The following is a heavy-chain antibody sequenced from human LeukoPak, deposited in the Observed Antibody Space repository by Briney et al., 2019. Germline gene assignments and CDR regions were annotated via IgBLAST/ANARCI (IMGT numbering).Heavy chain of an antibody. CDR1: GGSFSGYY. Sequence: PSETLSLTCAVHGGSFSGYYWSWIRQPPGKGRGGIGEINHSGSTNYNPSLKSRVTISLDTSTHQFSHNLSSATAADTTVSCSARAPRGWFVVPAANWFDPWGQGTLVTVSS. D-gene: IGHD2-2*01. V-gene: IGHV4-34*01. CDR3: ARAPRGWFVVPAANWFDP. J-gene: IGHJ5*02. CDR2: INHSGST.